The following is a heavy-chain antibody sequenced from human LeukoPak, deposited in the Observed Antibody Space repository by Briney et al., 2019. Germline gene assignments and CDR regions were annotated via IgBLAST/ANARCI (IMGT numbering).Heavy chain of an antibody. D-gene: IGHD2-15*01. Sequence: PGGSLRLSCAASGFTFSSYWMNWARQAPGKGLEWVSVLYSGGSTKYAESVKGRFTISRDNSENTLYLQMNSLRVEDTAMYFCARDPPRGFGNSFDIWGQGTMVTVS. CDR3: ARDPPRGFGNSFDI. CDR2: LYSGGST. V-gene: IGHV3-53*01. CDR1: GFTFSSYW. J-gene: IGHJ3*02.